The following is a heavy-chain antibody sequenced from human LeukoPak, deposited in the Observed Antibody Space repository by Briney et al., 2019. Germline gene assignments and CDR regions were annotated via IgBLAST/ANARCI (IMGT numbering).Heavy chain of an antibody. J-gene: IGHJ6*04. CDR2: IRSKANSYAT. D-gene: IGHD3-10*01. CDR3: TRRAWGGYYGMDV. V-gene: IGHV3-73*01. Sequence: GGSLKLSCAASGFTFSGSAMHWVRQASGKGLEWVGRIRSKANSYATAYAASVKGRFTISRGDSKNTAYLQMNSLKTEDTAVYYCTRRAWGGYYGMDVWGKGTTVTVSS. CDR1: GFTFSGSA.